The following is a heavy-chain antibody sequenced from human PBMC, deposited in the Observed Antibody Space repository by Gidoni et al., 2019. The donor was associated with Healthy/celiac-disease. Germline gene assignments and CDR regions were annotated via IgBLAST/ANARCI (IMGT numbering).Heavy chain of an antibody. Sequence: EVRLVESGGGSVQPGGSLRLSCAASGFTFSSYAMSWVRQAPGKGLEWVSAISGSGGSTYYADSVKGRFTISRDNSKNTLYLQMNSLRAEDTAVYYCAKDLYSGSYYGWFDPWGQGTLVTVSS. CDR1: GFTFSSYA. J-gene: IGHJ5*02. CDR3: AKDLYSGSYYGWFDP. D-gene: IGHD1-26*01. V-gene: IGHV3-23*04. CDR2: ISGSGGST.